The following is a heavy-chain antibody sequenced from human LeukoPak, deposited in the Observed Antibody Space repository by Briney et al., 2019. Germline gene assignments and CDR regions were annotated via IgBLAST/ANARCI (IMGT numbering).Heavy chain of an antibody. J-gene: IGHJ3*02. Sequence: SVKVSCKASGGTLSSYGISWVRQAPGQGLEWLGGIIPFFGTSNNAQRFQGRITFTTDASTSTFYLELNSLRSEDTAVYYCARDGLDNGDAFDIWGQGTMVTVSS. CDR1: GGTLSSYG. CDR3: ARDGLDNGDAFDI. CDR2: IIPFFGTS. D-gene: IGHD2-8*01. V-gene: IGHV1-69*05.